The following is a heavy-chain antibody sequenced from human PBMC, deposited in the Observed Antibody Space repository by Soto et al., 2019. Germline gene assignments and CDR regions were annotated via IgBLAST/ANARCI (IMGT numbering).Heavy chain of an antibody. J-gene: IGHJ4*02. Sequence: TSETLSLTCTVSGSSINRSGYYWGWIRQPPGKGLEWIGSRCYGVSTYYIPSLKSRVTVSVYTSKNQFSLNLRSVPAADTAVYYCARLPSRHLVDYWGQGTLGIVSS. CDR3: ARLPSRHLVDY. D-gene: IGHD3-3*02. CDR2: RCYGVST. CDR1: GSSINRSGYY. V-gene: IGHV4-39*01.